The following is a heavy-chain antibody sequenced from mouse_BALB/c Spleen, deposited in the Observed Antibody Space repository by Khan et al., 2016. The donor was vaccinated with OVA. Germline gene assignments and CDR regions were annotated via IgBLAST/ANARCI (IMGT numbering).Heavy chain of an antibody. CDR2: ISTINGDA. CDR3: VRGGKFAY. CDR1: GYTFTDYA. Sequence: QVQLKESGAELVRPGVSVKISCKASGYTFTDYAMHWVKQRHAKSLEWIGVISTINGDADYNQKFQGKASMTGDRSSSTVYMELARLTSEDSAIYYCVRGGKFAYWGQGTLVTVSA. D-gene: IGHD1-1*02. V-gene: IGHV1S137*01. J-gene: IGHJ3*01.